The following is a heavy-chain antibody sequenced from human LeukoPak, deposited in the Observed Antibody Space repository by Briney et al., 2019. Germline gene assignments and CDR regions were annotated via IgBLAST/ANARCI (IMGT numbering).Heavy chain of an antibody. CDR3: AKALLGDYGDYVGSAFDI. V-gene: IGHV3-7*03. D-gene: IGHD4-17*01. CDR1: GFTFRSYW. CDR2: IKQDGSEK. Sequence: GGSLRLSCAASGFTFRSYWMRWVRQAPGKGLEWVANIKQDGSEKNYVDSVKGRFTISRDNAKNSLYLQMNSLRAEDTAVYYCAKALLGDYGDYVGSAFDIWGQGTMVTVSS. J-gene: IGHJ3*02.